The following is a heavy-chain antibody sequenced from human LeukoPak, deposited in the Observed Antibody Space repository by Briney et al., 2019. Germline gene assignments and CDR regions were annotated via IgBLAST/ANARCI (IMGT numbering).Heavy chain of an antibody. V-gene: IGHV4-59*08. D-gene: IGHD6-19*01. J-gene: IGHJ3*02. CDR2: IYYSGST. Sequence: SETLSLICTVSGGSISSYYWSWIRQPPGKGLEWIGYIYYSGSTNYNPSLKSRVTISVDTSKNQFSLKLSSVTAADSAVYYCGRPAPAVAGWGRALDIWGHGTMVTVAS. CDR1: GGSISSYY. CDR3: GRPAPAVAGWGRALDI.